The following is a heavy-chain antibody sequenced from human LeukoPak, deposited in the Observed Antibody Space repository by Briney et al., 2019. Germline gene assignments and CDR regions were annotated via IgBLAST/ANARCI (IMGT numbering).Heavy chain of an antibody. Sequence: ASVKVSCKASGYTFTGYYMHWVRQAPGQGLEWMGWINPNSGGTNYAQKFQGRVTMTRDTSISTAYMELSRLRSDDTAVYYCARVRYYYHSIGYPDYWGQGTLVTVSS. V-gene: IGHV1-2*02. CDR3: ARVRYYYHSIGYPDY. CDR2: INPNSGGT. CDR1: GYTFTGYY. D-gene: IGHD3-22*01. J-gene: IGHJ4*02.